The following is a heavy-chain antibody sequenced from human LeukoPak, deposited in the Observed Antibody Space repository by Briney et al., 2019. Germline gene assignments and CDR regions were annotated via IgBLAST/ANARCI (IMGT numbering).Heavy chain of an antibody. V-gene: IGHV4-59*12. CDR1: GGSISSYY. D-gene: IGHD6-19*01. Sequence: SETLSLTCTVSGGSISSYYWSWIRQPPGKGLEWIGYIYYSGSTNYNPSLKSRVTISVDTSKNQFSLKLSSVTAADTAVYYCARGFSRFYSSGWSFDYWGQGTLVTVSS. CDR2: IYYSGST. CDR3: ARGFSRFYSSGWSFDY. J-gene: IGHJ4*02.